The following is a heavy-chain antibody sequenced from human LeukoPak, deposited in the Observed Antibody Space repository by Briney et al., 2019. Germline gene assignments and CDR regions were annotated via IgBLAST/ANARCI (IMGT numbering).Heavy chain of an antibody. V-gene: IGHV3-30*18. CDR2: ISYDGSNK. J-gene: IGHJ4*02. CDR3: AKVVGYPGDY. D-gene: IGHD6-13*01. CDR1: GFTFSSYG. Sequence: GGSLRLSCAASGFTFSSYGMHWVRQAPGKGLEWVAVISYDGSNKYYADSVKGRFTISRDNSKNALYLQMNSLRAEDTAVYYCAKVVGYPGDYWGQGALVTVSS.